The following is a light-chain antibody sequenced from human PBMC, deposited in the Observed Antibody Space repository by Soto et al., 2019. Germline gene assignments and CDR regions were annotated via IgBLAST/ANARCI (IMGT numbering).Light chain of an antibody. CDR2: DAS. V-gene: IGKV3-11*01. J-gene: IGKJ4*01. CDR3: QERSNWPLT. Sequence: EIVLTQSPVTLSLSPGERATLSCRASQSVVNYLACYQQKPGQAPRLLIYDASKRATGIRARFSGSGYGTDFTLTISSLDPEDFAIYYGQERSNWPLTFGGGTKVEIK. CDR1: QSVVNY.